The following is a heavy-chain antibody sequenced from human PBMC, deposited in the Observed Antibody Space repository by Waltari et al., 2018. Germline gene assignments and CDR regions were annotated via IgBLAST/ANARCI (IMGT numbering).Heavy chain of an antibody. Sequence: QVQLVESGGGSVKPGGSLRLSCKASGFTFTAHFMTWVRQTPGKGQEWVGNIGNHGTPLYLLSVKGRFTISRDNTKDVVFLEMSGLTVDDTAIYYCARKSRRGAGEDRWGQGTLVTVSS. CDR3: ARKSRRGAGEDR. CDR1: GFTFTAHF. V-gene: IGHV3-11*01. J-gene: IGHJ4*02. CDR2: IGNHGTP. D-gene: IGHD2-15*01.